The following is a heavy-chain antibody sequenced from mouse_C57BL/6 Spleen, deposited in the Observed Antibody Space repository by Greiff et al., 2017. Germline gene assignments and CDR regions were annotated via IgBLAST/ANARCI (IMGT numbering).Heavy chain of an antibody. Sequence: QVQLQQSGAELVKPGASVKMSCKASGYTFTSYWITWVKQRPGQGLEWIGDIYPGSGSTNYHEKFNSKATLTVDTSSSTAYMQLSSLTSEDSAFYYCARRTGSPCYWDFDVWGTGTTVTVSS. D-gene: IGHD4-1*01. V-gene: IGHV1-55*01. CDR2: IYPGSGST. CDR1: GYTFTSYW. J-gene: IGHJ1*03. CDR3: ARRTGSPCYWDFDV.